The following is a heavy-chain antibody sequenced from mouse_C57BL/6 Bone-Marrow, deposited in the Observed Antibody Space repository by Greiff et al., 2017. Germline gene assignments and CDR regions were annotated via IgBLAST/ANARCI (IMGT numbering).Heavy chain of an antibody. D-gene: IGHD4-1*02. CDR1: GFTFTDYY. CDR2: IRNKANGYTT. Sequence: EVKLMESGGGLVQPGGSLSLSCAASGFTFTDYYMSWVRQPPGKALEWLGFIRNKANGYTTEYSASVKGRFTISRDNSQSILYLQMNALRAEDSATYYCARYIQLGPYFDYWGQGTTLTVSS. CDR3: ARYIQLGPYFDY. V-gene: IGHV7-3*01. J-gene: IGHJ2*01.